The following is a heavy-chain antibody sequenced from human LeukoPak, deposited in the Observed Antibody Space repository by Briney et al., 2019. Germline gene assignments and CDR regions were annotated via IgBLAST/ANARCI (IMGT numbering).Heavy chain of an antibody. D-gene: IGHD2-21*02. J-gene: IGHJ4*02. CDR1: GFTFNSYY. V-gene: IGHV3-64*04. Sequence: GGSLRLSCSASGFTFNSYYMYWVRQAPGKGLEYVSAISSNGGSTNYADSVKGRFTISRDNSKDTLFLQMHSLRPGDTAVYYCVREDTPATANYWGQGTLVTISS. CDR3: VREDTPATANY. CDR2: ISSNGGST.